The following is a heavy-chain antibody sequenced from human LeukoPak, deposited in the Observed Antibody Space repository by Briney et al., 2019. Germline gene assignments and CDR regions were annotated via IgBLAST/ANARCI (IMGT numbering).Heavy chain of an antibody. CDR3: AKGWLSARRGVRYYFDY. Sequence: GASVKVSCKASGYSFTGYYMHWVRQAPGQGLEWMGWINPYSGGTNYAQKFQGRVTMTRDTSISTVYMELSRLRSDDTAVYYCAKGWLSARRGVRYYFDYWGQGTLVTVSS. CDR1: GYSFTGYY. V-gene: IGHV1-2*02. J-gene: IGHJ4*02. CDR2: INPYSGGT. D-gene: IGHD6-6*01.